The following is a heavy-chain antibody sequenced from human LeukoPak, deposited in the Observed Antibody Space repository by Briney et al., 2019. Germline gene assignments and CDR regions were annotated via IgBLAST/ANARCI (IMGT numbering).Heavy chain of an antibody. CDR2: IFGSGGSP. CDR3: GKTTVGYSSGQKPAWPVDY. Sequence: GGSLRLSWGASGFTFGSYAMEWVRQGPGKGVEWVAGIFGSGGSPHYADSVKGRFTIPRDNSQNMVYLHINSLRAEDTAVYYCGKTTVGYSSGQKPAWPVDYWGQGTLVTVSS. CDR1: GFTFGSYA. J-gene: IGHJ4*02. V-gene: IGHV3-23*01. D-gene: IGHD5-18*01.